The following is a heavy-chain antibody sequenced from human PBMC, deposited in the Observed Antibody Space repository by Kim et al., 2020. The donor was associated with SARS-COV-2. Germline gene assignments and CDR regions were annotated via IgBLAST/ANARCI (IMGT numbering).Heavy chain of an antibody. CDR1: GFTFSSYG. J-gene: IGHJ4*02. D-gene: IGHD3-16*01. Sequence: GGSLRLSCAASGFTFSSYGMHWVRQAPGKGLEWVAVISYDGSNKYYADSVKGRFTISRDNSKNTLYLQMNSLRAEDTAVYYCAKILSVWHDYWGQGTLVTVSS. V-gene: IGHV3-30*18. CDR3: AKILSVWHDY. CDR2: ISYDGSNK.